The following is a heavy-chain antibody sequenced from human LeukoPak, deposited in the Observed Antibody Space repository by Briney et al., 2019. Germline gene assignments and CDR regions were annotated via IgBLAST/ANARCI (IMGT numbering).Heavy chain of an antibody. D-gene: IGHD6-13*01. V-gene: IGHV1-3*01. CDR3: ARDPQLAYYYYYGMDV. Sequence: ASVKVSCKASGYTFTSYAMHWVRQAPGQRLEWMGWINAGNGNTKYSQKFQGRVTITRDTSASTAFMELSSLRSKDTAVYYCARDPQLAYYYYYGMDVWGQGTTVTVSS. J-gene: IGHJ6*02. CDR2: INAGNGNT. CDR1: GYTFTSYA.